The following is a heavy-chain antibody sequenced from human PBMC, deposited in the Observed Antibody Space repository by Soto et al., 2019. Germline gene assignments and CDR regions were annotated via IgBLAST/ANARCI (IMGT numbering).Heavy chain of an antibody. CDR3: ARAREYSSSSGAFDI. CDR2: INPNSGGT. D-gene: IGHD6-13*01. Sequence: GASVKVSCKASVYTLTGYYIHWVRQAPGQGLEWMGWINPNSGGTNYAQKFQGWVTMTRDTSISTAYMELSRLRSDDTAVYYCARAREYSSSSGAFDIRGQGTMVTVS. J-gene: IGHJ3*02. CDR1: VYTLTGYY. V-gene: IGHV1-2*04.